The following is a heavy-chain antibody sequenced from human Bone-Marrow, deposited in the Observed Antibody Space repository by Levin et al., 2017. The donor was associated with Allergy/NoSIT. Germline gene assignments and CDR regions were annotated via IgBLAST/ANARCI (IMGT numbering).Heavy chain of an antibody. Sequence: LSLTCAASGFSFSTYAMHWVRQAPGKGLEYVSAINSNGGSTYYADSVRGRFTISRDNSKNMLYLQMGSLRAEDMAVYYCAREVHSGWYDYWGQGALVTVSS. D-gene: IGHD6-19*01. V-gene: IGHV3-64*02. CDR2: INSNGGST. CDR1: GFSFSTYA. CDR3: AREVHSGWYDY. J-gene: IGHJ4*02.